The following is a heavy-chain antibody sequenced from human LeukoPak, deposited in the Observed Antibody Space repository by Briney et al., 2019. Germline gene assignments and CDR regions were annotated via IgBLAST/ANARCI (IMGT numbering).Heavy chain of an antibody. CDR1: EYTLTELS. CDR2: FEPEDGET. CDR3: AAARGIAAAEFDY. V-gene: IGHV1-24*01. Sequence: ASVKVSCKVSEYTLTELSMHWVRQAPGKGLEWMGSFEPEDGETIYAQKFQGRVTMSDDTSTDTAYMELSSLRSEDTAVYYCAAARGIAAAEFDYWGQGTLVTVSS. D-gene: IGHD6-13*01. J-gene: IGHJ4*02.